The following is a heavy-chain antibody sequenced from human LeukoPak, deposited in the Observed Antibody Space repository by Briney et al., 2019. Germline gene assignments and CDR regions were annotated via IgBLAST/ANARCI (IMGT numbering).Heavy chain of an antibody. D-gene: IGHD1-1*01. Sequence: PGGSLILSCAPSGFTFSLYARRWVREAPGHGLDWVSAVSGSGGSTYYADSVKGRFTISGDDSKNTLFLQMNSLRAEDTAVYFCAKHRSLPVDGTESWGQGTLVTVSS. CDR2: VSGSGGST. V-gene: IGHV3-23*01. CDR1: GFTFSLYA. J-gene: IGHJ5*02. CDR3: AKHRSLPVDGTES.